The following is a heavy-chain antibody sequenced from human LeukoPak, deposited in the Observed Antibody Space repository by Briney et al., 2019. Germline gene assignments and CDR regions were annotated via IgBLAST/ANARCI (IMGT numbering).Heavy chain of an antibody. V-gene: IGHV1-69*05. CDR1: GGTFSSYA. CDR3: ARSPTYYYDSSGYYGFAWFDP. D-gene: IGHD3-22*01. Sequence: GSSVKVSCKASGGTFSSYAISWVRQAPGQGLEWMGRIIPIFGTANYAQKFQGRVTITTDESTSTAYMELSSLRSEDTAVYYCARSPTYYYDSSGYYGFAWFDPWGQGTLVTVSS. J-gene: IGHJ5*02. CDR2: IIPIFGTA.